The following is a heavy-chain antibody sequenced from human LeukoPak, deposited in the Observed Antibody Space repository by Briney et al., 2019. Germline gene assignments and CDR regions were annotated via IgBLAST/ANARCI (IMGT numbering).Heavy chain of an antibody. Sequence: PGGSLRLSCGASGFTFSSNWMSWVRQAPGKGLEWVANIKQDGSEKYYVDSVKGRFTISRDNAKNSLYLQMNSLRAEDTAVYYCAKCKDSGGSRFKYFDYWGQGTLVTVSS. CDR1: GFTFSSNW. D-gene: IGHD3-22*01. J-gene: IGHJ4*02. CDR3: AKCKDSGGSRFKYFDY. V-gene: IGHV3-7*03. CDR2: IKQDGSEK.